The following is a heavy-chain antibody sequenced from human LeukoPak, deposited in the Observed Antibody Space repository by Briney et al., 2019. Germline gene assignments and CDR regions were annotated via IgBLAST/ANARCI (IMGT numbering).Heavy chain of an antibody. D-gene: IGHD6-13*01. CDR2: IYYSGST. V-gene: IGHV4-39*07. Sequence: TASETLSLTCTVSGGSISSSSYYWGWIRQPPGKGLEWIGSIYYSGSTYYNPSLKSRVTISVDKSKNQFSLKLSSVTAADTAVYYCARDLLISAAAGTVSDYWGQGTLVTVSS. CDR1: GGSISSSSYY. CDR3: ARDLLISAAAGTVSDY. J-gene: IGHJ4*02.